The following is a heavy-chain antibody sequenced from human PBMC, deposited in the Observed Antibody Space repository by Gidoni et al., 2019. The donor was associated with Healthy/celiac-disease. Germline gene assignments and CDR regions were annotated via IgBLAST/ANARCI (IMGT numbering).Heavy chain of an antibody. J-gene: IGHJ3*02. CDR3: ARVFIPNAFDI. CDR2: IYYSGST. D-gene: IGHD3-16*01. CDR1: GGSISSGGYY. Sequence: QVQLQESGPGLAKPSQNRSLTCTVSGGSISSGGYYWSWIRQHPGKGLEWIGYIYYSGSTYYNPSLKSRVTISVDTSKNQFSLKLSSVTAADTAVYYCARVFIPNAFDIWGQGTMVTVSS. V-gene: IGHV4-31*03.